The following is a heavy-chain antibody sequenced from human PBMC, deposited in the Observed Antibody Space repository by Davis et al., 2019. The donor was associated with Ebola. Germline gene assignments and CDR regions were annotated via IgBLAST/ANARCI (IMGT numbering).Heavy chain of an antibody. J-gene: IGHJ4*02. Sequence: SETLSLTCAVYGGSFSGYYWSWIRQPPGKGLEWIGEINHSGSTNYNPSLKSRVTILVDTSKNQFSLKLSSVTAADTAVYYCARRMGSSSWIYWGQGTLVTVSS. D-gene: IGHD6-13*01. CDR1: GGSFSGYY. V-gene: IGHV4-34*01. CDR3: ARRMGSSSWIY. CDR2: INHSGST.